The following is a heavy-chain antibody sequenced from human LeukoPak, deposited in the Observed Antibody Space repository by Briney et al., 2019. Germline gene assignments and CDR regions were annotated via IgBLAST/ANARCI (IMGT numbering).Heavy chain of an antibody. V-gene: IGHV4-34*01. CDR2: INNSGST. CDR3: ARGPFEDAFDI. CDR1: GGSFSGYY. Sequence: PSETLSLTCAVYGGSFSGYYWSWIRQSPGKGLEWIGEINNSGSTNCNPSVKSRVTISVDTSKNQFSLKLSSVTAADTAVYYCARGPFEDAFDIWGQGTMVTVSS. J-gene: IGHJ3*02.